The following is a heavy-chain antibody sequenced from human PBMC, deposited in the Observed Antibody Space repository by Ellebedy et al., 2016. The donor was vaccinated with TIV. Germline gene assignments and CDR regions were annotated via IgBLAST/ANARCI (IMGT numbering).Heavy chain of an antibody. CDR3: ARGGYYYGSGDWFDP. D-gene: IGHD3-10*01. V-gene: IGHV4-4*07. CDR1: GYSINSGYY. J-gene: IGHJ5*02. Sequence: SETLSLXCTVSGYSINSGYYWGSIRQPAGKGLEWIGRISTSGSTNYNPSLKSRVTMSVDTSKNQFSLKLSSVTAADTAVYYCARGGYYYGSGDWFDPWGQGTLVTVSS. CDR2: ISTSGST.